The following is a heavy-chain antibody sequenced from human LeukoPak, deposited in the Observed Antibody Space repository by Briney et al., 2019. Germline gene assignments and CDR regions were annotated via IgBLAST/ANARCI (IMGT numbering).Heavy chain of an antibody. J-gene: IGHJ4*02. Sequence: GGTLILSCAASGFSLSDYYVTWIRQPPGKGLEWVSYLNMSGTSTKYADSVKGRFTISRDNAKNLVFLDMTGLRADDTAVYYCARVPLRPHWGQGTLVTVSS. CDR1: GFSLSDYY. CDR2: LNMSGTST. V-gene: IGHV3-11*01. D-gene: IGHD1-14*01. CDR3: ARVPLRPH.